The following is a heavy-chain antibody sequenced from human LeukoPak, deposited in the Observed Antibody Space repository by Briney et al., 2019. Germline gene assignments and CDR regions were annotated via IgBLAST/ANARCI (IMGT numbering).Heavy chain of an antibody. CDR1: GFSFSTHT. CDR3: ASNFWTRRNIDY. V-gene: IGHV3-21*01. CDR2: VSASSSDI. Sequence: PGGSLRLSCAVSGFSFSTHTMNWVRQAPGKGLEWVSSVSASSSDIYYADSVKGRFTISRDNAKNSVYLQMDSLRADDTAVFYCASNFWTRRNIDYWGQGTMVTVSS. D-gene: IGHD3/OR15-3a*01. J-gene: IGHJ4*02.